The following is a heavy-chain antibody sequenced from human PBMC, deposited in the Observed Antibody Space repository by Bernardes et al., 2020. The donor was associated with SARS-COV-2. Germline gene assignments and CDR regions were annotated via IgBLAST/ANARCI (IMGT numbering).Heavy chain of an antibody. CDR1: GFTFDDFA. CDR3: AKDYETGELGIAVEGYCGH. J-gene: IGHJ4*02. V-gene: IGHV3-9*01. Sequence: LRLSCAASGFTFDDFAMHWVRHSPGKGLEWVSGISWNSGSIGYAASVKGRFTISRDNAKNSLYLQMNSLRPDDTALYYCAKDYETGELGIAVEGYCGHWGQGTLVTVSS. D-gene: IGHD6-19*01. CDR2: ISWNSGSI.